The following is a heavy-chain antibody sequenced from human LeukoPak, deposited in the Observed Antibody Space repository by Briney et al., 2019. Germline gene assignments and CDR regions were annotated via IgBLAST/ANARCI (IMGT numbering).Heavy chain of an antibody. V-gene: IGHV3-48*04. J-gene: IGHJ4*02. CDR3: ARGLY. Sequence: PGGSLRLSCAASGFTFSRHSMNWVRQAPGKGLEWVSYISNDSSSIYYADSVKGRFTVSRDNAKNSLYLQMNSLRAEDTAVHYCARGLYWGQGTLVSVSS. CDR1: GFTFSRHS. CDR2: ISNDSSSI.